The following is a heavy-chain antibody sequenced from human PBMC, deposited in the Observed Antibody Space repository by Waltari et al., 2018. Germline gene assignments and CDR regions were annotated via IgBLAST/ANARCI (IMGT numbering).Heavy chain of an antibody. CDR3: AREITTTRKHFDY. CDR2: IYHSGST. Sequence: QLQLQGSGSGLVKPSQTLSLTCAVSGGSISSGGYSWSWIRQPLGKGLEWIGDIYHSGSTNYSPSLKSRVTISVDRSKKQFSLKLNSVTAADTAVYYCAREITTTRKHFDYWGQGTLVTVSS. CDR1: GGSISSGGYS. V-gene: IGHV4-30-2*01. J-gene: IGHJ4*02. D-gene: IGHD3-16*01.